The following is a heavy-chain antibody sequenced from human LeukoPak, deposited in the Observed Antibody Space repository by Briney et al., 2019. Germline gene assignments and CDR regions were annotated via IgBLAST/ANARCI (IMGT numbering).Heavy chain of an antibody. CDR1: GASLSSHS. CDR2: VSYSGTS. CDR3: ARESGYVMDPHYYYGLDV. V-gene: IGHV4-59*11. Sequence: PSETLSLTCSVSGASLSSHSWSWIRQPPGKGLEWIGFVSYSGTSTYAPSLKSRVTISGDTSKNQFHLNLTSVTVADTAIYYCARESGYVMDPHYYYGLDVWGPGTPVTVSS. D-gene: IGHD5-12*01. J-gene: IGHJ6*02.